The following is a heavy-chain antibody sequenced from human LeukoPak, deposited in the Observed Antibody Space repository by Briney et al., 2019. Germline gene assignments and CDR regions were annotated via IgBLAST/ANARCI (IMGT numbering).Heavy chain of an antibody. D-gene: IGHD3-22*01. CDR3: ARAAYDSSGYYSHAFDI. Sequence: SGGSLRLSCAASGFTFSTYSMNWVRQAPGKGLEWVSYISRSSSIIYYADSVKGRFTISRDNAKNSLYLQTNSLRDEDTAVYYCARAAYDSSGYYSHAFDIWGQGTMVTVSS. J-gene: IGHJ3*02. CDR1: GFTFSTYS. V-gene: IGHV3-48*02. CDR2: ISRSSSII.